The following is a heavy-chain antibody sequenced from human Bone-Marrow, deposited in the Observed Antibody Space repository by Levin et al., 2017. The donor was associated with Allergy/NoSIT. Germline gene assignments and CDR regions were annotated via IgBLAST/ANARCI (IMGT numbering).Heavy chain of an antibody. D-gene: IGHD1-14*01. Sequence: SPTLSLPCTVSGGSIRSGDYYWTWIRQPPGKGLEWIGYIYNSGSAYYNASLKSRLTISLDTAKNQFSLNLSSVTGADTAVYYCARATTWAPQIDDWGRGTLVTVSS. J-gene: IGHJ4*02. CDR3: ARATTWAPQIDD. V-gene: IGHV4-30-4*01. CDR1: GGSIRSGDYY. CDR2: IYNSGSA.